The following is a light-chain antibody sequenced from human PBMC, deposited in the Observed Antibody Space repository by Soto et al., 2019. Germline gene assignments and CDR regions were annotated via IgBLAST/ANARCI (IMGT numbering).Light chain of an antibody. CDR3: ETWDSNKAV. V-gene: IGLV4-60*03. CDR1: SGHSTYI. CDR2: LESSGSY. Sequence: QPVLTQSSSASASLGSSVKLTCTLSSGHSTYIIAWHQQQPGKAPRYLMRLESSGSYNKGSGVPDRFSGSSSGADRYLTISNLQSEDEADYYCETWDSNKAVFGGGTQLTVL. J-gene: IGLJ7*01.